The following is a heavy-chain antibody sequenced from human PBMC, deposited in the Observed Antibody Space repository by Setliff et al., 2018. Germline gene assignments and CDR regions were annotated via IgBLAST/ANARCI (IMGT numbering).Heavy chain of an antibody. CDR2: IYYSGST. CDR1: GGSISGGSNY. V-gene: IGHV4-39*01. D-gene: IGHD6-19*01. CDR3: ASQGGQWLVNWFDP. Sequence: SETLSLTCTVSGGSISGGSNYWGWIRQPPGKGLEWIGSIYYSGSTNYNPSLKSRVTISVDTSKNPFSLKLSSVTAADTAVYYCASQGGQWLVNWFDPWGQGTLVTAPQ. J-gene: IGHJ5*02.